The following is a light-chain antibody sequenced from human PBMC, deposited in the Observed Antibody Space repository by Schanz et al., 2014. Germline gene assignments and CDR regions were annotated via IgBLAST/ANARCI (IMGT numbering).Light chain of an antibody. CDR1: QSVSSN. CDR2: GAS. J-gene: IGKJ2*01. V-gene: IGKV3D-15*01. Sequence: EIVLTQSPVTLSVSLGERATLSCRASQSVSSNLAWYQQKPGQAPNVLIYGASRRATGIPDRFSGSGSGTDFTLTISSLQSEDFAIYYCQQYGSSPYTFGQGTKLEIK. CDR3: QQYGSSPYT.